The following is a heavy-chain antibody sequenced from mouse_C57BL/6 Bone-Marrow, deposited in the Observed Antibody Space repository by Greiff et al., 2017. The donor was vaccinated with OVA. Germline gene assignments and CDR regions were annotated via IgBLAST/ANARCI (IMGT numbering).Heavy chain of an antibody. D-gene: IGHD2-4*01. CDR2: IDPSDSYT. J-gene: IGHJ4*01. V-gene: IGHV1-59*01. CDR1: GYNFTSYW. Sequence: VQLQQPGAELVRPGTSVKLSCKASGYNFTSYWMHWVKQRPGQGLEWIGVIDPSDSYTNYNQKFKGKATLTVDTSSRTAYMQLSSLTSEDSAVYYFASPIYYDYDGAMDYWGQGTSVTVSS. CDR3: ASPIYYDYDGAMDY.